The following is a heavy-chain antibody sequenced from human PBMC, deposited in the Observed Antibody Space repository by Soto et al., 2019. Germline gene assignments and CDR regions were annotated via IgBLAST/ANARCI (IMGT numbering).Heavy chain of an antibody. CDR1: GVTFSSYA. D-gene: IGHD2-2*02. CDR2: IIPIFGTA. V-gene: IGHV1-69*13. CDR3: ARGGGYCRSTSCYNLDY. Sequence: GASVKVSCKASGVTFSSYAISWVRQAPVQGLEWMGWIIPIFGTANYAQKFQGRVTITADESTSTAYMELISLRSEDTAVYYCARGGGYCRSTSCYNLDYWGQGTLVPVSS. J-gene: IGHJ4*02.